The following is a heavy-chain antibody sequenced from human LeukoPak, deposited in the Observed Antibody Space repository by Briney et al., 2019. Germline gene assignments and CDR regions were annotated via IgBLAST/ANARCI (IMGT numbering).Heavy chain of an antibody. Sequence: SGGSLRLSCAASGFTFSGYAMSWVRQAPGKGLVWVSSISGSGGSTYYADSVKGRFTISRYNSKNTLYMQMNSLRAEDTAVYYCAKSAADYSSSSFDYWGQGTLVTVSS. J-gene: IGHJ4*02. V-gene: IGHV3-23*01. CDR1: GFTFSGYA. D-gene: IGHD6-6*01. CDR2: ISGSGGST. CDR3: AKSAADYSSSSFDY.